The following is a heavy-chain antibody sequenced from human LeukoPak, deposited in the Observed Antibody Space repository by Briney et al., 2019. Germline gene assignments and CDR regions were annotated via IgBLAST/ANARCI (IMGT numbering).Heavy chain of an antibody. D-gene: IGHD1-26*01. V-gene: IGHV4-59*01. J-gene: IGHJ6*03. CDR3: ARVAGATGGAYYYYYMDV. Sequence: SETLSLTCTVSGGSISSYYWSWIRQPPGKGLEWIGYIYYSGSTNYNPSLKSRVTISVDTSKNQFSLKLSSVTAADTAVYYCARVAGATGGAYYYYYMDVWGKGTTVTVSS. CDR2: IYYSGST. CDR1: GGSISSYY.